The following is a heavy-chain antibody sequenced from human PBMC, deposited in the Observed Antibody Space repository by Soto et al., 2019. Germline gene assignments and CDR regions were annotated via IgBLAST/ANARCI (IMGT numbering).Heavy chain of an antibody. CDR1: GGSISSYY. D-gene: IGHD3-22*01. CDR3: ARERTDYYDSSGYFDY. J-gene: IGHJ4*02. CDR2: IYYSGST. V-gene: IGHV4-59*06. Sequence: SETLSLTCTVSGGSISSYYWSWIRQPPGKGLEWIGYIYYSGSTYYNPSLKSRVTISVDTSKNQFSLKLSSVTAAETAVYYCARERTDYYDSSGYFDYWGQGTLVTVSS.